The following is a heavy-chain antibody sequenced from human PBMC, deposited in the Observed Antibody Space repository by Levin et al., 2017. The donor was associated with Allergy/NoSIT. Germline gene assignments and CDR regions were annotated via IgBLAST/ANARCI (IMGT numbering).Heavy chain of an antibody. J-gene: IGHJ4*02. Sequence: GGSLRLSCTTSGFTFGDYHMTWVRQAPGKGLEWVGFIKSNPYGGTTQYAASVKGRFTIANDDAKIIAYLQLNSLKPEDTAVYYCTRDSPGDAIDPVHDYWGQGTLVTVSS. CDR3: TRDSPGDAIDPVHDY. CDR1: GFTFGDYH. D-gene: IGHD5-24*01. CDR2: IKSNPYGGTT. V-gene: IGHV3-49*04.